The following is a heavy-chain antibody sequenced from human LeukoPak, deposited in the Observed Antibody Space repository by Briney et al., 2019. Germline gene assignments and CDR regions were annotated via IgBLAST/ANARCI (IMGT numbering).Heavy chain of an antibody. D-gene: IGHD1-26*01. CDR3: AKDQRVGRWLLSGSRSFDY. CDR1: GFTFSSYA. CDR2: ISGSGGST. Sequence: QPGGSLRLSCAASGFTFSSYAMSWVRQAPGKGLEWVSAISGSGGSTYYADSVKGRFTISRDNSKNTLYLQMNSLRAEDTAVYYCAKDQRVGRWLLSGSRSFDYWGQGTLVTVSS. J-gene: IGHJ4*02. V-gene: IGHV3-23*01.